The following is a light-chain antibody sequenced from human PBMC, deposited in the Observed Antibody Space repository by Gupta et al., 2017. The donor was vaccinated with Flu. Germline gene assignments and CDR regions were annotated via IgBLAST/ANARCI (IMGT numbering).Light chain of an antibody. Sequence: EIVLTQSPATLSLSPGERATLSCRASQSVSSYLAWYQQKPGQAPRLLIYDASNRATGIPARFSGSGSGTDFTLTISSLEPEDFAVYYCQQRSKWPPYTFGQGDQAGDQT. CDR3: QQRSKWPPYT. V-gene: IGKV3-11*01. J-gene: IGKJ2*01. CDR1: QSVSSY. CDR2: DAS.